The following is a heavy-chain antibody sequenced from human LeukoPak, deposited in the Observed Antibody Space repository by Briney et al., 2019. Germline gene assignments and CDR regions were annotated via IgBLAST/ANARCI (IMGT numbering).Heavy chain of an antibody. Sequence: SVKVSCKASGGTFSSYAISWVRQAPGQGLEWMGGIIPIFGTANYTQKFQGRVTITADESTSTAYMELSSLRSEDTAVYYCARVWVTPYYYYGMDVWGQGTTVTVSS. CDR1: GGTFSSYA. CDR2: IIPIFGTA. D-gene: IGHD3-16*01. CDR3: ARVWVTPYYYYGMDV. J-gene: IGHJ6*02. V-gene: IGHV1-69*13.